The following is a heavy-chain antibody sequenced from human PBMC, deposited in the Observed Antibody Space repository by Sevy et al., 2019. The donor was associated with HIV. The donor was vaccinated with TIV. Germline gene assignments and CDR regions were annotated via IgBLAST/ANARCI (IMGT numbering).Heavy chain of an antibody. D-gene: IGHD2-21*02. CDR2: ISGSGGST. CDR3: AKDPVAYCGGDCLYYMDV. V-gene: IGHV3-23*01. Sequence: GGSLRLSCAASGFTFSRYAMSWVRQAPGKGPEWVSAISGSGGSTYYADPVKGRFTISRDNSKNTLYLQMNSLRAEDTAVYYCAKDPVAYCGGDCLYYMDVWGKGTTVTVSS. J-gene: IGHJ6*03. CDR1: GFTFSRYA.